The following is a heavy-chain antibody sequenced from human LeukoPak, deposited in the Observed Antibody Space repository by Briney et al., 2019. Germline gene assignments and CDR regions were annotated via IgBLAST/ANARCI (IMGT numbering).Heavy chain of an antibody. CDR2: IYWNDDK. J-gene: IGHJ3*02. CDR1: GFSLSTSGVG. CDR3: AHRQEGLDAFDI. Sequence: SGPTLVNPTQTLTLTCTFSGFSLSTSGVGVGWIRQPPGKALEWLALIYWNDDKRYSPSLKSRLTITRDTSKNQVVLTMTNMDPVDTATYYCAHRQEGLDAFDIWGQGTMVTVSS. D-gene: IGHD3/OR15-3a*01. V-gene: IGHV2-5*01.